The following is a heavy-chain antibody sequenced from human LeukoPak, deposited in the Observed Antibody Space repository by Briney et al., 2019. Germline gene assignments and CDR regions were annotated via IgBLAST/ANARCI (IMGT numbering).Heavy chain of an antibody. D-gene: IGHD1/OR15-1a*01. Sequence: SETLSLTCTVSGGSISGSYWSWIRQSPGKGLEWIGHIYYSGNTYYNPSLNSRVTISVDTSKNQFSLKLSSVTASDTAVYYCATHWLEATKTYSYWFDPWGQGTLVTVSS. CDR2: IYYSGNT. CDR3: ATHWLEATKTYSYWFDP. CDR1: GGSISGSY. J-gene: IGHJ5*02. V-gene: IGHV4-59*08.